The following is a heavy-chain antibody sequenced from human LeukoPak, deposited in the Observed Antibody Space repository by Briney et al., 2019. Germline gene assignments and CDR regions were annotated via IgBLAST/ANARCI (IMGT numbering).Heavy chain of an antibody. Sequence: SQTLSLTCAISGDSVSSNSAAWNWIRQSPSRGLEWLGRTYYRSKWYNDYAVSVKSRITINPDTSKNQFSLQLNSVTPEDTAVYYCARGYSSGWYGGWDYYYYYYMDVWGKGTTVTVSS. CDR2: TYYRSKWYN. J-gene: IGHJ6*03. V-gene: IGHV6-1*01. D-gene: IGHD6-19*01. CDR3: ARGYSSGWYGGWDYYYYYYMDV. CDR1: GDSVSSNSAA.